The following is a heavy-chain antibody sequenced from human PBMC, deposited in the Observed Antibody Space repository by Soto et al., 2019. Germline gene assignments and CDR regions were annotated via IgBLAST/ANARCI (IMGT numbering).Heavy chain of an antibody. CDR2: IIPIFGTA. J-gene: IGHJ4*02. Sequence: QVQLVQSGAEVQKPGSSVKVSCKASGGTFSSYAISWVRQAPGQGLEWMGGIIPIFGTANYAQKFQGRVTITADESTSTAYMELSSLRSEDTAVYYCARDPPRDAYCGGDCYSNYFDYWGQGTLVTVSS. CDR3: ARDPPRDAYCGGDCYSNYFDY. D-gene: IGHD2-21*02. V-gene: IGHV1-69*01. CDR1: GGTFSSYA.